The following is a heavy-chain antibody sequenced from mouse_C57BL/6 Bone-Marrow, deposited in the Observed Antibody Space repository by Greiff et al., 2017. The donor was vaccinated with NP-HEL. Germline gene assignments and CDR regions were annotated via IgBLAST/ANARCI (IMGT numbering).Heavy chain of an antibody. CDR2: IHPNSGST. J-gene: IGHJ3*01. V-gene: IGHV1-64*01. CDR1: GYTFTSYW. CDR3: ASNYYGSRVSAY. Sequence: QVQLQQPGAELVKPGASVKLSCKASGYTFTSYWMHWVKQRPGQGLEWIGMIHPNSGSTNYNEKFKSKATLTVDKSSSTAYMQLSSLTSEDSAVYYCASNYYGSRVSAYWGQGTLVTVSA. D-gene: IGHD1-1*01.